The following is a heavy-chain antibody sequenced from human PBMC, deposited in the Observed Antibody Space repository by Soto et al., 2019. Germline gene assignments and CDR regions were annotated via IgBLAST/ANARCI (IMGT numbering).Heavy chain of an antibody. Sequence: GESLKISCKSSGYSFTSYWIGWVRQMPGKGLEWMGIIYPGDSDTRYSPSFQGQVTISADKSISTAYLQWSSLKASDTAMYYCARRVGYCSSTSCYADYYGMDVWGQGTTVTAP. J-gene: IGHJ6*02. CDR1: GYSFTSYW. D-gene: IGHD2-2*01. V-gene: IGHV5-51*01. CDR2: IYPGDSDT. CDR3: ARRVGYCSSTSCYADYYGMDV.